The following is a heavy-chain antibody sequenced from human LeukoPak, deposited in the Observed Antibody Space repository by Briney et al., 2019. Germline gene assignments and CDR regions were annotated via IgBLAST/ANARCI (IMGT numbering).Heavy chain of an antibody. V-gene: IGHV4-31*03. D-gene: IGHD1-26*01. Sequence: PSETLSLTCTVSGGSISSGGYYWSWIRQHPGKGLEWIGYIYYSGSTYYNPSLKSRVTISVDTSKNQFSLKLSSVTAADTAVYYCARGIEEEGNVGSLDYWGQGTLVTVSS. CDR1: GGSISSGGYY. CDR3: ARGIEEEGNVGSLDY. J-gene: IGHJ4*02. CDR2: IYYSGST.